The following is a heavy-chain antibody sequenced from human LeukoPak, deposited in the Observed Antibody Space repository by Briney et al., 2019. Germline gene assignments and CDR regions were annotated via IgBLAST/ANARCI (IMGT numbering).Heavy chain of an antibody. CDR2: IYPSASET. J-gene: IGHJ4*02. Sequence: GQSLTLSCPGSGYTFNSYWILWVRQIPGKGLDWMGIIYPSASETFYSTSFQVPSTISADTSISTAYLQRSSQTASDTAMYYCARSVGATPLDYWGQGTPVAVSS. V-gene: IGHV5-51*01. CDR1: GYTFNSYW. CDR3: ARSVGATPLDY. D-gene: IGHD1-26*01.